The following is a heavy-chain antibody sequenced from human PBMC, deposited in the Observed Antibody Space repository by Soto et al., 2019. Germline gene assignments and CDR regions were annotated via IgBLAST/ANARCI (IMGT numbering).Heavy chain of an antibody. CDR2: ISWNSGSI. V-gene: IGHV3-9*01. Sequence: EVQLVESGGGLVQPGRSLRLSCAASGFTFDDYAMHWVRQAPGKGLEWVSGISWNSGSIDYADSVKGRFTISRDNAKNSLYLQMNSLRAEDTALYYCAKVXXXXIXVXDAFDIWGQGTMVTVSS. J-gene: IGHJ3*02. CDR1: GFTFDDYA. CDR3: AKVXXXXIXVXDAFDI.